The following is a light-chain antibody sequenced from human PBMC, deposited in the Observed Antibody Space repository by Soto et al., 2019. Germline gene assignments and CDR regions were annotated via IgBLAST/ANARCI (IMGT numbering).Light chain of an antibody. CDR1: TSNIGSNT. V-gene: IGLV1-44*01. J-gene: IGLJ2*01. Sequence: QSVLTQPPSASGTPGQRVTISCSGSTSNIGSNTVNWYQQLPGTAPKLLIYGNNQRPSGVPDLFSGSESGTSTSASLAISGLQSGDEGDYYCAAWDDSLNGHVVFGGGTKLTVL. CDR2: GNN. CDR3: AAWDDSLNGHVV.